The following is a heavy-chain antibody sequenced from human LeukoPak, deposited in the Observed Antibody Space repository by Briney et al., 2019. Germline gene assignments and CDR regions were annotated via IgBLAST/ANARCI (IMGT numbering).Heavy chain of an antibody. CDR1: GRPPYIYY. Sequence: PSETLSLTSTVSGRPPYIYYWSWIRQTAGKGLEWIGRLYPGVSPNYNPSLKSRVTMSVDTSKNQFALRLSAVTAADTAVYYCARLKFYDSTGYSPGHYMDVWGKGTTVTVS. V-gene: IGHV4-4*07. CDR3: ARLKFYDSTGYSPGHYMDV. CDR2: LYPGVSP. D-gene: IGHD3-22*01. J-gene: IGHJ6*03.